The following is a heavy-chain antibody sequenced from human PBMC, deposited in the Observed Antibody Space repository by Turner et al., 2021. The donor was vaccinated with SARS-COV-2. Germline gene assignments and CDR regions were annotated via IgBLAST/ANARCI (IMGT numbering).Heavy chain of an antibody. D-gene: IGHD4-17*01. J-gene: IGHJ6*02. Sequence: QVQLVQSGAEVKKPGASLKVSCKASGYTFTGYYMHWVRQAPGQGLEWMGWINPNSGGTNDAQKVQGRVTMTRDTSISTAYLELSRLRSDDTAVYYCARGASVTPDRYYYYYFGMDVWGQGTTVTVSS. CDR3: ARGASVTPDRYYYYYFGMDV. CDR1: GYTFTGYY. V-gene: IGHV1-2*02. CDR2: INPNSGGT.